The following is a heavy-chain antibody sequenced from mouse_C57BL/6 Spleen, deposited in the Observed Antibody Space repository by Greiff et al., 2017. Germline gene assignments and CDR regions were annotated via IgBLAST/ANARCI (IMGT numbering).Heavy chain of an antibody. J-gene: IGHJ4*01. Sequence: VQLVESGPGLVAPSQSLSITCTVSGFSLTSYGVDWVRQPPGKGLEWLGVIWGGGSTTYNSALMSRRSISKDNSKSQVFLKMNSLQTDDTAMYYCAKSSSEPHYYAIDYWGQGTSVTVSS. CDR3: AKSSSEPHYYAIDY. CDR2: IWGGGST. CDR1: GFSLTSYG. V-gene: IGHV2-9*01. D-gene: IGHD1-1*01.